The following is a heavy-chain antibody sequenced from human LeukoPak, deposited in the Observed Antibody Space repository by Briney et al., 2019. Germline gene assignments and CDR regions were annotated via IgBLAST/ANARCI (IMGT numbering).Heavy chain of an antibody. D-gene: IGHD3-22*01. V-gene: IGHV3-30*18. CDR1: GFTFSNYG. CDR3: AKDHIYYDSSGYEPDY. Sequence: GGSLRLSCAASGFTFSNYGMHWVRQAPGKGLEWVAVISYDGSHKYYADSVKGRFTISRDNSKNTLYLQMNSLRAEDTAVYYCAKDHIYYDSSGYEPDYWGQGTLVTVSS. J-gene: IGHJ4*02. CDR2: ISYDGSHK.